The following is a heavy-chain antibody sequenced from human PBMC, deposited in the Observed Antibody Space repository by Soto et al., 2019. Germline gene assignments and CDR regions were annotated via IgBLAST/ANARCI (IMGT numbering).Heavy chain of an antibody. CDR1: GFTFSSYW. Sequence: GGSLRLSCTASGFTFSSYWMHWVRQAPGKGLVWVSRTNRDGSSTYYADSVKGRFTISRDNAKNTLYLQMNSLRAEDTAVYDCARESDISYLFDYWGQGTLVTVSS. D-gene: IGHD3-9*01. V-gene: IGHV3-74*01. J-gene: IGHJ4*02. CDR2: TNRDGSST. CDR3: ARESDISYLFDY.